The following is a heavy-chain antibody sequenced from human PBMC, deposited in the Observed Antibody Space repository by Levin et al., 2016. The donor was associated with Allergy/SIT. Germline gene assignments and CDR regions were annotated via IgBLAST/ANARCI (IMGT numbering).Heavy chain of an antibody. CDR3: ARQVTAQLSTVDAFDF. D-gene: IGHD4-11*01. Sequence: VRQMPGKGLEWMGRIDPSDSYINYSPSFQGHVSISADKSINTAYLQWSSLKASDTAIYYCARQVTAQLSTVDAFDFWGQGTMVTVSS. V-gene: IGHV5-10-1*01. CDR2: IDPSDSYI. J-gene: IGHJ3*01.